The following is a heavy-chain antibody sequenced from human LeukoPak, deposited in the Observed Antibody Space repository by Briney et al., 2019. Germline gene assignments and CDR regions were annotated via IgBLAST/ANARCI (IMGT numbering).Heavy chain of an antibody. CDR3: AKGSGGSGRFCRHLMDV. V-gene: IGHV3-43*02. D-gene: IGHD3-10*01. CDR2: ISGDGGNT. CDR1: GLRFDDYE. Sequence: GGSLRLPCAASGLRFDDYEMHWVRQAPGKGLEWVSFISGDGGNTHYADSVKGRFTISRDNRKNSLYLQMSSLRTDDIALYYCAKGSGGSGRFCRHLMDVWGQGTTVTVSS. J-gene: IGHJ6*02.